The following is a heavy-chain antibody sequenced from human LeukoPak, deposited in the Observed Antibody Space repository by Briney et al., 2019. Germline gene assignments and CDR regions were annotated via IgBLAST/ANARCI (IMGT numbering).Heavy chain of an antibody. CDR2: ISSSSSYI. D-gene: IGHD4-17*01. CDR3: ASPYLEYGDYWTGPATDY. CDR1: GFTFSSYS. Sequence: KPGGSLRLSCAASGFTFSSYSMNWVRQAPGKGLEWVSSISSSSSYIYYADSVKGRFTISRDNAKNSLYLQMNSLRAEHTAVYYCASPYLEYGDYWTGPATDYWGQGTLVTVSS. V-gene: IGHV3-21*01. J-gene: IGHJ4*02.